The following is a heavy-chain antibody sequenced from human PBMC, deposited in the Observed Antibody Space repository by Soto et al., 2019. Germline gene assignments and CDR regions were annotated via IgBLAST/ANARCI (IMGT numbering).Heavy chain of an antibody. CDR1: GGTFSSYA. D-gene: IGHD6-19*01. CDR3: ARAYSSGWYDYYYGMDV. J-gene: IGHJ6*02. CDR2: IIPIFGTA. V-gene: IGHV1-69*13. Sequence: SVKVSCKASGGTFSSYAISWVRQAPGQGPEWMGGIIPIFGTANYAQKFQGRVTITADESTSTAYMELSSLRSEDTAVYYCARAYSSGWYDYYYGMDVWGQGTTVTVSS.